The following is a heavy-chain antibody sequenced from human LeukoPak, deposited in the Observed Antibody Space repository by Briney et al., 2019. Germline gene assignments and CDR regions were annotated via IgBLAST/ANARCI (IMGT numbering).Heavy chain of an antibody. Sequence: PGGSLRLSCAASGFTFSSYAMNWVRQAPGKGLEWVSTLSGSGYSTYYADSVKGRFTISRDNSKNTLYLQMNSLRAEDTAVYYCAKEPSIAAAHNWFDPWGQGTLVTVSS. CDR1: GFTFSSYA. CDR3: AKEPSIAAAHNWFDP. D-gene: IGHD6-13*01. CDR2: LSGSGYST. V-gene: IGHV3-23*01. J-gene: IGHJ5*02.